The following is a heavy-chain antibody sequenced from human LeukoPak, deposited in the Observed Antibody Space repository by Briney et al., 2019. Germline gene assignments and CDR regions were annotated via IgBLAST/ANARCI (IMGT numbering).Heavy chain of an antibody. J-gene: IGHJ4*02. Sequence: GGSLRLSCAASGFTFSNYWMGWVRQAPGKGLEWVTNIKEDGSEKYHVDSVKGRFTISRDNGKNSLYLQMNSLRAEDTAVYYCTRDPLRRFDYWGQGTLVTVSS. CDR3: TRDPLRRFDY. CDR2: IKEDGSEK. CDR1: GFTFSNYW. D-gene: IGHD3-9*01. V-gene: IGHV3-7*03.